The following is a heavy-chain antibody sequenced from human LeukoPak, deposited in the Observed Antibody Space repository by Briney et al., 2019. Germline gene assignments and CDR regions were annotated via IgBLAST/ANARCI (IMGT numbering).Heavy chain of an antibody. V-gene: IGHV4-4*07. Sequence: PSETLSLTCTVSGGSISSYYWSWIRQPAGSGLEWIGRIYTSGTTDYNPSLRTRVTISVDASRNQFSLNLSSVTAADTAVYYCARHEGWFDPWGQGTLVTVSS. CDR1: GGSISSYY. J-gene: IGHJ5*02. CDR3: ARHEGWFDP. CDR2: IYTSGTT.